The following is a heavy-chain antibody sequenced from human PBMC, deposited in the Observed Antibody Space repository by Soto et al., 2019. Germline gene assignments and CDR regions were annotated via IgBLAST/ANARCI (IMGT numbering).Heavy chain of an antibody. CDR1: GGSISSSNW. Sequence: SETLSLTCAVSGGSISSSNWWSWVRQPPGRGLEWIGEIYHSGSTNYNPSLKSRVTISVDKSKNQFSLKLSSVTAADTAVYYCARVWTTVTNWFDPWGQGTLVTVSS. J-gene: IGHJ5*02. CDR2: IYHSGST. CDR3: ARVWTTVTNWFDP. V-gene: IGHV4-4*02. D-gene: IGHD4-17*01.